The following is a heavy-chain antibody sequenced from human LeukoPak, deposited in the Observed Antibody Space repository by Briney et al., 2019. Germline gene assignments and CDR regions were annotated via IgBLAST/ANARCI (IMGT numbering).Heavy chain of an antibody. D-gene: IGHD4-11*01. CDR1: GGSISSGGYY. V-gene: IGHV4-31*03. Sequence: SETLSLTCTVSGGSISSGGYYWGWIRQHPGKGLEWIGYIYYSGSTYYNPSLKSRVTISVDTSKNQFSLKLSSVTAADTAVYYCARTQYYSNYGWGSDRFDPWGQGTLVTVSS. CDR2: IYYSGST. J-gene: IGHJ5*02. CDR3: ARTQYYSNYGWGSDRFDP.